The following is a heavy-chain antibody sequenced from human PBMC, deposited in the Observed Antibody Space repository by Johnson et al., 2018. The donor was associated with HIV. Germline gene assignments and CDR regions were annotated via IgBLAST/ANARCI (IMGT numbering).Heavy chain of an antibody. Sequence: QVQLVESGGGVVQPGRSLRLSCAASGFTFRSYGMHWVRQAPGKGLEWVADSVKGRFTISRDNSKNTLYLQMNSLRAEDTAVYYCARGWELQVLDIWGQGTMVTVSS. V-gene: IGHV3-30*19. J-gene: IGHJ3*02. D-gene: IGHD1-26*01. CDR1: GFTFRSYG. CDR3: ARGWELQVLDI.